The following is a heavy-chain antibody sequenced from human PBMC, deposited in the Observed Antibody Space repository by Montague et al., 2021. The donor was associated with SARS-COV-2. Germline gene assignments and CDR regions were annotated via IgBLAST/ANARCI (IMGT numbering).Heavy chain of an antibody. CDR3: AKTRGANSYFYGMDV. J-gene: IGHJ6*02. Sequence: SETLSLTCSVSGTSITNYYWTWVREAPGKGLEWIGYIYYTGHTKHNPSLKSRVTISVDTPRDHFSLTLSSVTAADTAVYYCAKTRGANSYFYGMDVWGPGTTVTVSS. V-gene: IGHV4-59*01. CDR2: IYYTGHT. CDR1: GTSITNYY. D-gene: IGHD3-10*01.